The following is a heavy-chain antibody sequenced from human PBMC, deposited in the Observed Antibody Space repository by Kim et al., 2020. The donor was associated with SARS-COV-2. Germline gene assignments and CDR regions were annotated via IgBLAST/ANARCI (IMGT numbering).Heavy chain of an antibody. CDR2: INPDSGVT. Sequence: ASVKVSCKTSGYTLTTRYLHWVRQAPGHGLEWMGRINPDSGVTDYAQRFQGRVTMTRDKSISTVYMELSSLRSDDTVVYYCARGNTETIDYWGQGTLVTVSS. CDR1: GYTLTTRY. V-gene: IGHV1-2*05. J-gene: IGHJ4*02. CDR3: ARGNTETIDY.